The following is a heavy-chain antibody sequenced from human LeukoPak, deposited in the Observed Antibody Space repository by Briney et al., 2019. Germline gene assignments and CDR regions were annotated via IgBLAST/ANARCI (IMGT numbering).Heavy chain of an antibody. J-gene: IGHJ4*02. CDR1: GGSISSSSYY. D-gene: IGHD3-22*01. Sequence: SETLSLTCAVSGGSISSSSYYWGWIRQPPGKGLEWIGSIYYSGSTYYHPSLKSRVTISVDTSKNQFSLKLSSVTAADTAVYYCARETYYYDSSGYSDYWGQGTLVTVSS. CDR3: ARETYYYDSSGYSDY. V-gene: IGHV4-39*07. CDR2: IYYSGST.